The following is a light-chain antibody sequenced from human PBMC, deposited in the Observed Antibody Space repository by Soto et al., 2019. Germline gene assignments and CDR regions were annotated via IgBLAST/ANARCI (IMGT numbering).Light chain of an antibody. CDR1: QSVSNN. Sequence: EIVMTQSPATLSVSPGERATLSCRASQSVSNNVAWYQQKPGQAPRLLIYDASTRATGIPARFSGSGSGTEFTLIISSLQSEDLAIYYCQHYNNWLVLRFGGGTKVEIK. V-gene: IGKV3-15*01. J-gene: IGKJ4*02. CDR3: QHYNNWLVLR. CDR2: DAS.